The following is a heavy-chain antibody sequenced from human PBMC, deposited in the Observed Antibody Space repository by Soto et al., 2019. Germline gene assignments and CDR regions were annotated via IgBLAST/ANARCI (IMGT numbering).Heavy chain of an antibody. CDR3: ARRAKYSTTWYYDY. CDR2: INHSGST. J-gene: IGHJ4*02. Sequence: QVQLQQWGAGLLKPSETLSLTCAVYGGSFSGYYWSWIRQPPGKGLEWIGEINHSGSTNYNPSLKRRVTISVDTSKNQFSLKVNSVAAADTAVYYCARRAKYSTTWYYDYWGQGTLVTVSS. D-gene: IGHD6-13*01. V-gene: IGHV4-34*01. CDR1: GGSFSGYY.